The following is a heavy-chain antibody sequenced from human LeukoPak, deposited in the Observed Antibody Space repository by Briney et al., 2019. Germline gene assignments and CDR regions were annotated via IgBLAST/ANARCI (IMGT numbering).Heavy chain of an antibody. Sequence: GASVKVSCKASGGTFSSYAISWVRQAPGQGLEWMGGIIPIFGTANYAQKFQGRVTITADESTSTAYMELSSLRSEDTAVYYCIIDRIDDYGDHGFDCWGQGTLVTVSS. J-gene: IGHJ4*02. D-gene: IGHD4-17*01. CDR1: GGTFSSYA. V-gene: IGHV1-69*13. CDR2: IIPIFGTA. CDR3: IIDRIDDYGDHGFDC.